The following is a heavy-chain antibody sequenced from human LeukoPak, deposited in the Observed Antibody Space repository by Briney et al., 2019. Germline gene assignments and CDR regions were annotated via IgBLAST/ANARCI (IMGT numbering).Heavy chain of an antibody. J-gene: IGHJ4*02. D-gene: IGHD3-10*01. CDR3: ARDSPVLLWFGDTFDY. CDR2: ISAYNGNT. V-gene: IGHV1-18*01. Sequence: VASVKVSCKASGYTFTSYGISWVRQAPGQGLEWMGWISAYNGNTNYAQKLQGRVTMTTDTSTSTAYMEQRSLRSDDTAVYYCARDSPVLLWFGDTFDYWGQGTLVTVSS. CDR1: GYTFTSYG.